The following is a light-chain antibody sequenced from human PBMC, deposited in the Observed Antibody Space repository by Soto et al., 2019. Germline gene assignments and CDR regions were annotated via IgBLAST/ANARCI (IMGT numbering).Light chain of an antibody. Sequence: DIERSQSPSTLSASVGDTVTVTCRASPSVSGWMAWYQQKPGDAPKLLIYDASAVPRGVPSRLSGSGSGTKFTLTIASLQPDDFATYYCQQYETFSGTFGPGTKGDIK. CDR3: QQYETFSGT. CDR2: DAS. CDR1: PSVSGW. J-gene: IGKJ1*01. V-gene: IGKV1-5*01.